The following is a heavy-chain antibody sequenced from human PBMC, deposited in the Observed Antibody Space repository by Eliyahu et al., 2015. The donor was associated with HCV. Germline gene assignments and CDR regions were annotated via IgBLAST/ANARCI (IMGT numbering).Heavy chain of an antibody. CDR3: ARWYSGSYYFDY. J-gene: IGHJ4*02. CDR2: ISSSSSYI. V-gene: IGHV3-21*01. Sequence: EVQLVESGGGLVKPGGSLXLSCAASGFPFSSYSMNWVRQAPGKGLEWVSSISSSSSYIYYADSVKGRFTISRDNAKNSLYLQMNSLRAEDTAVYYCARWYSGSYYFDYWGQGTLVTVSS. D-gene: IGHD1-26*01. CDR1: GFPFSSYS.